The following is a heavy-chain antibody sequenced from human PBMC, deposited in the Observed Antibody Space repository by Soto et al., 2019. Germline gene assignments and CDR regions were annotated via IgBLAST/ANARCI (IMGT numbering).Heavy chain of an antibody. CDR3: ASEGRGIYYYNGMEV. Sequence: QVQLVQSGAEVKKPGASVKVSCKASGYTFTKFGISWVRQPPGQGLEWMGWVSGYNGETSNAQSLQGRVTMTTDTSTTTAYMELRSQRSDDTAVFYCASEGRGIYYYNGMEVWGLGTTVIVSS. CDR1: GYTFTKFG. J-gene: IGHJ6*02. D-gene: IGHD3-10*01. V-gene: IGHV1-18*01. CDR2: VSGYNGET.